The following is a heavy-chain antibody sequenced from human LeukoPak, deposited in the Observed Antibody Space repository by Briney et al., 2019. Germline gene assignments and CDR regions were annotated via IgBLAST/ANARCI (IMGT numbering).Heavy chain of an antibody. J-gene: IGHJ5*02. CDR1: GGSISNSNYY. D-gene: IGHD7-27*01. CDR2: IYYSGST. CDR3: ASLLNGGVAHWFDP. Sequence: SETLSLTCTVSGGSISNSNYYWGWLRQPPGMGLVWVGNIYYSGSTYYNPSLKRRVTISVDTSKNQFSLKLSSVTAADTAVYYCASLLNGGVAHWFDPWGQGTLVTVSS. V-gene: IGHV4-39*01.